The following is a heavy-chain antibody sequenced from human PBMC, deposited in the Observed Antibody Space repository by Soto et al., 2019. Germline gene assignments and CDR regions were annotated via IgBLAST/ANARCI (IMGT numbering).Heavy chain of an antibody. Sequence: SETLSLTCAVYGGAFSGYYWSWIRQPPGKGLEWIGEINHSGSTSYQSSLKSRVTMSVDASKNQFSLKLSSVTAADTAVYYCACFVLSLEPLASYLAYRGHGILVNVSS. J-gene: IGHJ4*03. CDR3: ACFVLSLEPLASYLAY. D-gene: IGHD1-1*01. V-gene: IGHV4-34*01. CDR1: GGAFSGYY. CDR2: INHSGST.